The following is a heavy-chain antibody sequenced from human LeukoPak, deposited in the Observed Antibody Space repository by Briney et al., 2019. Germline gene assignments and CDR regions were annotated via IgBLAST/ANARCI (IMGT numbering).Heavy chain of an antibody. D-gene: IGHD2-21*01. CDR3: VRAYHPGGWFDP. V-gene: IGHV3-48*03. CDR1: GFTFSSYE. J-gene: IGHJ5*02. CDR2: ISSSGSTI. Sequence: GGSLRLSCAASGFTFSSYEMNWVRRAPGKGLEWVSYISSSGSTIYYADSVKGRFTISRDNAKNSLYLQMNSLRAEDTAVYYCVRAYHPGGWFDPWGQGTLVTVSS.